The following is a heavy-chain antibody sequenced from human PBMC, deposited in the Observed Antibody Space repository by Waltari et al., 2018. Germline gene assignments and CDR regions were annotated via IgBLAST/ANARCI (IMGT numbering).Heavy chain of an antibody. Sequence: QLVESGGGLVQPGASLRLSCRASGLSFGSSWMTWVRQAPGKGLEWVANIKRDASEKSYVGSVEGRFTISRDNAENSLYLQMNSLRVEDTAVYYCARDLMRVAGTLWGQGTLVTVSS. CDR3: ARDLMRVAGTL. J-gene: IGHJ4*02. CDR1: GLSFGSSW. CDR2: IKRDASEK. V-gene: IGHV3-7*04. D-gene: IGHD6-13*01.